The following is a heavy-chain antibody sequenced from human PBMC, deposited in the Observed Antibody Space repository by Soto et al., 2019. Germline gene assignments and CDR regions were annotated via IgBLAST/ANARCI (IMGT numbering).Heavy chain of an antibody. CDR1: GFSFSTYW. J-gene: IGHJ4*02. V-gene: IGHV3-7*03. CDR3: AKGGHIDF. CDR2: IKDDGSET. Sequence: EVQLVESGGGLVQPGGSRRLSCVASGFSFSTYWMSWVRQAPGKGLEWVANIKDDGSETYYVDSVKGRFTISRDNAKTSLYLQMNSLRAQDTAVYYCAKGGHIDFCGQGTLVTVSS. D-gene: IGHD3-16*01.